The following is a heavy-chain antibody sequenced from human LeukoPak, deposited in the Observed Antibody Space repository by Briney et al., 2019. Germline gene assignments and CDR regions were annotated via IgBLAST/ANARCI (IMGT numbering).Heavy chain of an antibody. J-gene: IGHJ4*02. CDR1: GGSISSSSYY. D-gene: IGHD6-13*01. Sequence: SETLSLTCTVSGGSISSSSYYWVWIRQPSGKGLEWIGNTHSSGNTYYDPSLTSRVTISVDMSKNQFSLTLSSVTATDTAVYYCARRVGGSSRSDYWGQGTLVTVSS. V-gene: IGHV4-39*01. CDR2: THSSGNT. CDR3: ARRVGGSSRSDY.